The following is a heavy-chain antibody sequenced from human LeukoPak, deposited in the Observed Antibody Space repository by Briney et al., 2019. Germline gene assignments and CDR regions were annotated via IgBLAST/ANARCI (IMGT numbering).Heavy chain of an antibody. D-gene: IGHD1-26*01. CDR3: AKAVGGTFDY. J-gene: IGHJ4*02. Sequence: PGGSLRLSCAASGFTFNSYWMSWVRQAPGKGLEWVSVISGSGDSTYYTDSVKGRFTISRDNSKNTLFLQMNSLRPEDTALYYCAKAVGGTFDYWGQGTLVTVSS. CDR2: ISGSGDST. CDR1: GFTFNSYW. V-gene: IGHV3-23*01.